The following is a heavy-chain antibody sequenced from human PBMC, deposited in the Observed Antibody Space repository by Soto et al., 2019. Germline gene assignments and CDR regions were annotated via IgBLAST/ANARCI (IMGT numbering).Heavy chain of an antibody. J-gene: IGHJ5*02. D-gene: IGHD1-20*01. CDR2: IYHSGST. CDR3: ARGCHNWSYNWFDP. Sequence: QLQLQESGSGLVKPSQTLSLTCAVSGGSISSGGYSWSWIRQPPGKGLEWIGYIYHSGSTYYNPSLKSRVTISVERSKNQFSLKLSSVTAADTAVYYCARGCHNWSYNWFDPWGQGTLVTVSS. V-gene: IGHV4-30-2*01. CDR1: GGSISSGGYS.